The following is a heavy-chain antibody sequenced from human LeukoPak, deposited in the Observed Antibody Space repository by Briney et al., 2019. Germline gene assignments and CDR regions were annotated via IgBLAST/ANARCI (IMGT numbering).Heavy chain of an antibody. J-gene: IGHJ4*02. D-gene: IGHD3-10*01. V-gene: IGHV3-33*06. Sequence: PGGSLRLSCAASGFTFSSYGMHWVRQAPGKGLEWVAVIWYDGSNKYYADSVKGRFTISRDNAKNSLYLQMNSPRAEDTAMYYCANSIGGSGSYYAFEHWGQGTLVTVSS. CDR2: IWYDGSNK. CDR3: ANSIGGSGSYYAFEH. CDR1: GFTFSSYG.